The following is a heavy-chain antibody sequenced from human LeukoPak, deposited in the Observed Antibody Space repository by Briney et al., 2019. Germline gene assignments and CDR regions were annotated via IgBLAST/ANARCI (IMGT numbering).Heavy chain of an antibody. J-gene: IGHJ1*01. CDR2: MNPNSGNT. CDR3: ARGGGSTWTQRGYFQH. Sequence: ASVTVSCKASGYTFTSYDINWVRQATGQGLEWMGWMNPNSGNTGYAQKFQGRVTMTRNTSISTAYMELSSLRSEDTAVYYCARGGGSTWTQRGYFQHWGQGTLVTVSS. D-gene: IGHD6-13*01. CDR1: GYTFTSYD. V-gene: IGHV1-8*02.